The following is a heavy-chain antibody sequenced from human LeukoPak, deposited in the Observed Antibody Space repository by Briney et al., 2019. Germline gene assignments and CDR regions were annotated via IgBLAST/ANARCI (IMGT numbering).Heavy chain of an antibody. D-gene: IGHD3-10*01. J-gene: IGHJ4*02. CDR1: GGSFSGYY. CDR3: ARGGIADYYGSGSPFDY. Sequence: SETLSLTRAAYGGSFSGYYWSWIRQPPGKGLEWIGEINHSGSTNYNPSLKSRVTISVDTSKNQFSLKLSSVTAADTAVYYCARGGIADYYGSGSPFDYWGQGTLVTVSS. V-gene: IGHV4-34*01. CDR2: INHSGST.